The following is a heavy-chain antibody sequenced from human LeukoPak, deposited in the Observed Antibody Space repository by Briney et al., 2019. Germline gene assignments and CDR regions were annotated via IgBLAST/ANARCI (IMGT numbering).Heavy chain of an antibody. D-gene: IGHD1-26*01. V-gene: IGHV4-59*12. CDR2: IYYSGST. Sequence: SETLSLTCTVSGGSISSYYWSWIRQPPWKGLESIGYIYYSGSTNYNPSLKSRVTISVDTSKNQFSLKLSSVTAADTAVYYCARDEPWEGIWGQGTMVTVSS. CDR1: GGSISSYY. J-gene: IGHJ3*02. CDR3: ARDEPWEGI.